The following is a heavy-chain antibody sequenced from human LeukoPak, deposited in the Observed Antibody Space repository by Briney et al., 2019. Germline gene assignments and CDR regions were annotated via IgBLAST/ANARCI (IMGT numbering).Heavy chain of an antibody. CDR2: MNPNSGNT. CDR1: GYTFTSYG. J-gene: IGHJ4*02. CDR3: ARAHTRRVVTGVGY. D-gene: IGHD3-3*01. V-gene: IGHV1-8*02. Sequence: ASVKVSCKASGYTFTSYGISWVRQAPGQGLEWMGWMNPNSGNTGYAQKFQGRVTMTRNTSISTAYMELSSLRSEDTAVYYCARAHTRRVVTGVGYWGQGTLVTVSS.